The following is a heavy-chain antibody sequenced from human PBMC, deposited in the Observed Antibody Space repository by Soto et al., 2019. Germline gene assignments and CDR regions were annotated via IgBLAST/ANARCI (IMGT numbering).Heavy chain of an antibody. D-gene: IGHD6-19*01. Sequence: GESLKISCKGSVYSFTSYCISWLRQMPVKGLEWMGRIDPSDSYTNYSPSFQGHVTISADKSISTAYLQWSSLKASDTAMYYCARHLSIAVAFDAFDVWGQGTMVTVSS. CDR1: VYSFTSYC. V-gene: IGHV5-10-1*01. CDR2: IDPSDSYT. CDR3: ARHLSIAVAFDAFDV. J-gene: IGHJ3*01.